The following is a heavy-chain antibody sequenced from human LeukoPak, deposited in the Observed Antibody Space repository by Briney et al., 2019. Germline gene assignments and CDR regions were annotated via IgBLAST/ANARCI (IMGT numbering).Heavy chain of an antibody. D-gene: IGHD6-19*01. CDR2: LSGSGGST. Sequence: GGSLRLSCAASAFTFSSYAMSWVRQAPGKGLEWVSALSGSGGSTFYADSVKGRFTISRDNSKNTLYLQMNSLRAEDTAVYYCAKDRRSGWYETLDYWGQGTLVTVSS. CDR1: AFTFSSYA. CDR3: AKDRRSGWYETLDY. V-gene: IGHV3-23*01. J-gene: IGHJ4*02.